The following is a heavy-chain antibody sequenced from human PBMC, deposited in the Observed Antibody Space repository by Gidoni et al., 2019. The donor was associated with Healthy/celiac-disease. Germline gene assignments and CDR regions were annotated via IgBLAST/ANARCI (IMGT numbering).Heavy chain of an antibody. CDR3: AKGPGVDY. CDR2: ISWNSGSI. V-gene: IGHV3-9*01. J-gene: IGHJ4*02. CDR1: GFTFDDYA. Sequence: EVQLVESGGGLVPPGRSLRLSCAASGFTFDDYAMHWVRQAPGKGLEWVSGISWNSGSIGYADSVKGRFTISRDNAKNSLYLQMNSLRAEDTALYYCAKGPGVDYWGQGTLVTVSS. D-gene: IGHD7-27*01.